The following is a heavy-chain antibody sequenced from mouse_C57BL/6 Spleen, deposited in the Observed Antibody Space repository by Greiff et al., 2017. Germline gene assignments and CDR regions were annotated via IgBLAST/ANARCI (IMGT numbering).Heavy chain of an antibody. CDR3: ARDGFAY. CDR2: ISYDGSN. CDR1: GYSITSGYY. V-gene: IGHV3-6*01. J-gene: IGHJ3*01. Sequence: DVKLQESGPGLVKPSQSLSLTCSVTGYSITSGYYWNWIRQFPGNKLEWMGYISYDGSNNYNPSLKNRISITRDTSKNQFFLKLNSVTTEDTATYYCARDGFAYWGKGTLVTVSA.